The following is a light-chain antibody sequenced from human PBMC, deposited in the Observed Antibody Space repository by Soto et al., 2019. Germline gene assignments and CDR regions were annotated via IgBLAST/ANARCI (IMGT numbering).Light chain of an antibody. Sequence: EIVLTQSPGTLSLSPGERATLSCRASQSVSSSYLAWYQQKPGQAPRLLIYGASSRATGIPGRFSGSGSGTDFTLTISRLEPEDFAVYYCQQYGSSITFGQGTRL. CDR3: QQYGSSIT. CDR1: QSVSSSY. J-gene: IGKJ5*01. V-gene: IGKV3-20*01. CDR2: GAS.